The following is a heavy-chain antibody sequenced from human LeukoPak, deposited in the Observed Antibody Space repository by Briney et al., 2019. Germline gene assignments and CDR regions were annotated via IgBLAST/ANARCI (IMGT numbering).Heavy chain of an antibody. CDR3: AETRNSLNGGV. J-gene: IGHJ6*04. V-gene: IGHV3-48*03. CDR2: ISSSGSTI. CDR1: GFTFYSYA. D-gene: IGHD1-1*01. Sequence: PGGSLRLSCAASGFTFYSYAMNWVRQAPGKGLEWVSYISSSGSTIYYADSVKGRFTISRDNAKNSLYLQMNSLRAGDTAVYYCAETRNSLNGGVLGKGTTVTISS.